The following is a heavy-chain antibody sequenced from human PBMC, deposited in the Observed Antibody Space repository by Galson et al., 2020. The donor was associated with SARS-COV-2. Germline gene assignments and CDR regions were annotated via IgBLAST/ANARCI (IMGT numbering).Heavy chain of an antibody. D-gene: IGHD6-13*01. CDR3: ARDQGVAAAGTGVDY. CDR1: GFTFSSYG. Sequence: GGSLRLSCAASGFTFSSYGMHWVRQAPGKGLEWVAVIWYDGSNKYYADSVKGRFTISRDNSKNTLYLQMNSLRAEDTAVYYCARDQGVAAAGTGVDYWGQGTLVAVSS. V-gene: IGHV3-33*01. J-gene: IGHJ4*02. CDR2: IWYDGSNK.